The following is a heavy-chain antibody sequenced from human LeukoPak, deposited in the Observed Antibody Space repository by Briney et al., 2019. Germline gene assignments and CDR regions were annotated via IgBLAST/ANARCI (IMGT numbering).Heavy chain of an antibody. CDR2: IYYSGST. J-gene: IGHJ6*03. D-gene: IGHD3-3*01. CDR3: ARVVLLHDLWSGYYTPYYMDV. Sequence: SETLSLTCAVYGGSFSSYYWGWIRQPPGKGLEWIGSIYYSGSTYYNPSLKSRVTISVDTSKNQFSLKLSSVTAADTAVYYCARVVLLHDLWSGYYTPYYMDVWGKGTTVTVSS. CDR1: GGSFSSYY. V-gene: IGHV4-39*07.